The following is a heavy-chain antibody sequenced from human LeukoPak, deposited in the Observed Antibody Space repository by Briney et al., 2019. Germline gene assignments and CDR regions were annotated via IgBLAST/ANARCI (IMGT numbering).Heavy chain of an antibody. Sequence: ASLKVSCKASGHTFTSYGISWVRHAPGQGLEWMGWISAYNGNTNYAQKLQGRVTMTTDTSTSTVYMELRSLRSDDTAVYYCAIARSSGQNWFDPWGQGTLVTVSS. J-gene: IGHJ5*02. V-gene: IGHV1-18*01. CDR3: AIARSSGQNWFDP. CDR1: GHTFTSYG. D-gene: IGHD6-19*01. CDR2: ISAYNGNT.